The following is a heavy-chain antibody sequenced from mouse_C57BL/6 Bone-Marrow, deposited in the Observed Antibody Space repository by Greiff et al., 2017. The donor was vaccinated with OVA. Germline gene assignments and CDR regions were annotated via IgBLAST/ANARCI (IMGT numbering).Heavy chain of an antibody. D-gene: IGHD1-1*01. CDR2: ISSGGDYI. CDR3: TREYYGSSYEGYAMDY. J-gene: IGHJ4*01. Sequence: EVKVVESGEGLVKPGGSLKLSCAASGFTFSSYAMSWVRQTPEKRLEWVAYISSGGDYIYYADTVKGRFTISRDNARNTLYLQMSSLKSGDTAMYYCTREYYGSSYEGYAMDYWGQGTSVTVSS. CDR1: GFTFSSYA. V-gene: IGHV5-9-1*02.